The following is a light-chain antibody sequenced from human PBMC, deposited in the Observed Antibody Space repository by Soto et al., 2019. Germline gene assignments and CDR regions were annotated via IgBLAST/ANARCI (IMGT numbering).Light chain of an antibody. J-gene: IGKJ1*01. Sequence: DIQMTQSPSTLSASVGDRVTITCRASQSISSWLAWYQQKPGKAPKLLIYDASSLESGVPSRFSGSGSGTEFTLTISSLQPDDFATYYCQQYNSYHNGTFGQGTKVDIK. CDR3: QQYNSYHNGT. CDR2: DAS. CDR1: QSISSW. V-gene: IGKV1-5*01.